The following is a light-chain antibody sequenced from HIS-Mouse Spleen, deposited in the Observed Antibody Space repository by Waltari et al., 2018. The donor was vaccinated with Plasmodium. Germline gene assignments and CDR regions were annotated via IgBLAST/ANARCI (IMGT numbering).Light chain of an antibody. CDR3: QAGDSSTVV. Sequence: SYELTQPPSVSVSPGQTASITCSGDKLGDKYACWSQQRPGQSPVLVISQDSQQPSGIPERFSGSNAGDTATLISSGTQGIDEAVYYCQAGDSSTVVYGGGTKLTVL. V-gene: IGLV3-1*01. CDR1: KLGDKY. CDR2: QDS. J-gene: IGLJ2*01.